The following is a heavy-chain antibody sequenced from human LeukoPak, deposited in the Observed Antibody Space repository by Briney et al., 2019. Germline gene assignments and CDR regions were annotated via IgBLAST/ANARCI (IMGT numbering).Heavy chain of an antibody. J-gene: IGHJ3*02. D-gene: IGHD2-15*01. CDR1: GFTFSNYA. CDR3: AREADCSGGNCYRGAFDI. V-gene: IGHV3-33*01. Sequence: GGSLRLSCAASGFTFSNYAMHWVRQAPGKGLEWVAVIWYDGSNDYYANSVKGRFTISRDNSKNTLYLQMNSLRAVDTAVYYCAREADCSGGNCYRGAFDIWGQGTMITVSS. CDR2: IWYDGSND.